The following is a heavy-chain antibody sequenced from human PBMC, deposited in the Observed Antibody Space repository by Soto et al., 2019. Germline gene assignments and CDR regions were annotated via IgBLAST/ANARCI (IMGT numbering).Heavy chain of an antibody. Sequence: EVQLVESGGDLVQPGGSLRLSCAASGFTFTGHWMHWVRQVPGKGLVWVARINTEGDSTNYADSVKGRFTIYRDSATNTVYLQMNGLGVDDTSVYFCAREAGYCSTTSCYRRAFDTWGQGTMVTVSS. D-gene: IGHD2-2*01. CDR1: GFTFTGHW. CDR3: AREAGYCSTTSCYRRAFDT. J-gene: IGHJ3*02. CDR2: INTEGDST. V-gene: IGHV3-74*01.